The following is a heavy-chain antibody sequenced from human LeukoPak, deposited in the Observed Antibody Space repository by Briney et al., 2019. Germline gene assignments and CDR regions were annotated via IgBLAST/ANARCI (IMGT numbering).Heavy chain of an antibody. J-gene: IGHJ6*03. D-gene: IGHD3-16*02. CDR2: IYYSGST. Sequence: SETLSLTCTVSGGSISSSSYYWGWIRQPPGKGLEWIGNIYYSGSTYYNPSLKSRVTISVDTSKNQFSLKLSSVSAADTAIYYCARGGGSYPTSTRRHMDVWGKGTTVTISS. CDR3: ARGGGSYPTSTRRHMDV. CDR1: GGSISSSSYY. V-gene: IGHV4-39*01.